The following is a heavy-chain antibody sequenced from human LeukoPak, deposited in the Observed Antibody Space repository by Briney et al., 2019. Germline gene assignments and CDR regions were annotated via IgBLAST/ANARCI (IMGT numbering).Heavy chain of an antibody. Sequence: ASVKVSCKASGYTFTSNGISWVRQAPGQGPEWMGWISAYNGNTNYAQKLQGRVTVTTDTSTSTAHMEVRGLRSDDTAVYYCARTAPGTPGTDLGGYYYYMDVWGKGTTVTVSS. CDR1: GYTFTSNG. J-gene: IGHJ6*03. V-gene: IGHV1-18*01. D-gene: IGHD1/OR15-1a*01. CDR3: ARTAPGTPGTDLGGYYYYMDV. CDR2: ISAYNGNT.